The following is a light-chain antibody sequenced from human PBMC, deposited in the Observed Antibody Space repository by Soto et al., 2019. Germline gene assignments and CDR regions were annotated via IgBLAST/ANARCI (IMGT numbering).Light chain of an antibody. V-gene: IGKV1-39*01. CDR2: GSS. Sequence: DIQMTQSPSSLSASVGDRVTITCRASQSISSYLNWYQQKPGKAPRLLIYGSSSLQGGVPSRFSGSGSGTDFTLTISSLQPEDFATYYCQQSHSMPWTFGQGTKVDIK. CDR3: QQSHSMPWT. CDR1: QSISSY. J-gene: IGKJ1*01.